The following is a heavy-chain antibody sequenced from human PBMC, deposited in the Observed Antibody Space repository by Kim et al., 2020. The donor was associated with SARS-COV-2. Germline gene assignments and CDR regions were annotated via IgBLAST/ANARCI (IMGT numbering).Heavy chain of an antibody. D-gene: IGHD6-13*01. V-gene: IGHV4-39*01. J-gene: IGHJ5*02. CDR3: ARSGYFNWFDP. Sequence: TYYYPSRKSRVTISVDTSKNQFSRKLSSVTAADTAVYYCARSGYFNWFDPWGQETLVTVSS. CDR2: T.